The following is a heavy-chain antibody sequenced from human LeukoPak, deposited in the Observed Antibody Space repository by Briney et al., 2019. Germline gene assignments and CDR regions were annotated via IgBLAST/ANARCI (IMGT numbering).Heavy chain of an antibody. CDR2: IYYSGST. CDR1: GGSISSGGYY. J-gene: IGHJ4*02. D-gene: IGHD2-2*01. V-gene: IGHV4-31*03. CDR3: AREGLGYCSSTSCSEYYFDY. Sequence: PSQTLSLTCTVSGGSISSGGYYWSWIRQHPGKGLEWIGYIYYSGSTYYNPSLKSRVTISVDTSKNQFSLKLSSVTAADTAVYYCAREGLGYCSSTSCSEYYFDYWGQGTLVTVSS.